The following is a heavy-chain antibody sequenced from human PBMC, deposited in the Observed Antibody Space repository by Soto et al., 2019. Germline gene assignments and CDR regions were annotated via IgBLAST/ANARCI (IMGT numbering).Heavy chain of an antibody. CDR1: GGSISSSSYY. J-gene: IGHJ4*02. CDR2: IYYSGSA. CDR3: ERLRGGLDFDY. Sequence: PSETLSLTCTVSGGSISSSSYYWGWIRQPPGKGLEWIGSIYYSGSAYYNPSLKSRVTISVDTSKNQFSLKLSSVTAADTAVYYCERLRGGLDFDYWGQGTLVTVSS. V-gene: IGHV4-39*01. D-gene: IGHD3-16*01.